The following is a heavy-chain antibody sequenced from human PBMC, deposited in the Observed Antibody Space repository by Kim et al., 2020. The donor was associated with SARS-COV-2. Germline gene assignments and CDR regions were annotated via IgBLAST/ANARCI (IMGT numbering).Heavy chain of an antibody. J-gene: IGHJ3*02. D-gene: IGHD2-15*01. CDR2: IYPGDSDT. CDR3: SRQGGVVGAASGGGFD. V-gene: IGHV5-51*01. Sequence: GEALKISCKGSGYSFTSYWIGWVRQMPGKGLEWMGIIYPGDSDTRYSPSFQGQVTISDDKSISTAYLPCSRLKASDNAMYYWSRQGGVVGAASGGGFD. CDR1: GYSFTSYW.